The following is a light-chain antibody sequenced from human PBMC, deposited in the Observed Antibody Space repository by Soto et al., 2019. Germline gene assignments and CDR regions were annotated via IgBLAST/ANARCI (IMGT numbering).Light chain of an antibody. CDR1: QSVSSN. V-gene: IGKV3-15*01. CDR3: QQYNNWPPLT. Sequence: EIVMTQSPATLSVSPGERATLSCRASQSVSSNLAWYQQKPGQAPRLLIYGASTRATAMPARFSGSGSGTAFTLTISSLQSEDFAVYYCQQYNNWPPLTFGRGPKVEIK. J-gene: IGKJ4*01. CDR2: GAS.